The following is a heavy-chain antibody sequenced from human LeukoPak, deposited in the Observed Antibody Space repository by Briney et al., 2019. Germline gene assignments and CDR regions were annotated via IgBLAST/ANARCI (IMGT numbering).Heavy chain of an antibody. CDR3: ARDQLNFPY. Sequence: PGGSLRLSRAASGFTFSSYWMSWVRLAPGKGLEWVSYISSSGGTINYADSLKGRFTISRDNAKNSLYLEVNSLRAEDTALYYCARDQLNFPYWGQGTLVTVSS. CDR2: ISSSGGTI. J-gene: IGHJ4*02. V-gene: IGHV3-48*04. CDR1: GFTFSSYW. D-gene: IGHD5-24*01.